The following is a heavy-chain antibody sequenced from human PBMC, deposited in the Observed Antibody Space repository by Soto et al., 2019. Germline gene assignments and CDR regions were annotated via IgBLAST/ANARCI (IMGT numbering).Heavy chain of an antibody. CDR2: IDPSDSYT. J-gene: IGHJ6*02. Sequence: GESLKVSCKGSGYSFTSYWISWVRQMPGKGLEWMGRIDPSDSYTNYSPSFQGHVTISADKSISTAYLQWSSLKASDTAMYYCARQRRADYYGSGIASMDVWGQGPTVTVSS. D-gene: IGHD3-10*01. CDR3: ARQRRADYYGSGIASMDV. CDR1: GYSFTSYW. V-gene: IGHV5-10-1*01.